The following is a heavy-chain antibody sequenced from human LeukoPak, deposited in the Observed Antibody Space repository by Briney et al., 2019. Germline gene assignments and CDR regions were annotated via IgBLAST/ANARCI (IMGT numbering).Heavy chain of an antibody. Sequence: GGSLRLSCAASGFTFDDYGMSWVRQAPGKGLEWVANIKQDGSEKYYVDSVKGRFTISRDNAKNSLYLQMNSLRAEDTAVYFCARYDYDSIYFDYWGQGTLVTVSS. V-gene: IGHV3-7*01. CDR1: GFTFDDYG. J-gene: IGHJ4*02. D-gene: IGHD3-22*01. CDR3: ARYDYDSIYFDY. CDR2: IKQDGSEK.